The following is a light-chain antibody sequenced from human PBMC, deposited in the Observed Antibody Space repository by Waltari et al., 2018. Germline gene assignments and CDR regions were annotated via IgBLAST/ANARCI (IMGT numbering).Light chain of an antibody. Sequence: EIVMTPTPATPSVSPGERPTLTCSASQSVSSNLAWYQQKPGQAPRLLIYGASTRATGIPARFSGSGSGTEFTLTISSMQSEDFAVYYCQQYNNWPPYTFGQGTKLEIK. CDR1: QSVSSN. J-gene: IGKJ2*01. CDR2: GAS. V-gene: IGKV3-15*01. CDR3: QQYNNWPPYT.